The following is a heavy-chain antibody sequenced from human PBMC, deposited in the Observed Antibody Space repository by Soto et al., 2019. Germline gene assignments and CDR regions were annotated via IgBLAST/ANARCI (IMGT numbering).Heavy chain of an antibody. V-gene: IGHV5-10-1*01. J-gene: IGHJ4*02. CDR3: ARPLFKYRDFRHFSY. CDR2: IDPSDSQT. CDR1: GYSFAGYW. D-gene: IGHD2-2*01. Sequence: GASLKISCNGSGYSFAGYWITWVRQKPGKGLEWMGRIDPSDSQTYYRPSFRGHVTISVTKSITTVFLQWYSLKATDTTRYYCARPLFKYRDFRHFSYWGQGTQVTVSS.